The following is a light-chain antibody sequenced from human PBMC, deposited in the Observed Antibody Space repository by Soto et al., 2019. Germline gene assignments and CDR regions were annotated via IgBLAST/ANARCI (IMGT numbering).Light chain of an antibody. V-gene: IGKV3-11*01. J-gene: IGKJ1*01. Sequence: EIVLTQSPATLSLSPGERSTLSFRSSQSVSSYLAWDQQKPGQAPRLLIYDASNRATGIPARFSGSGSGTDFALTISSLEPEDFAVYYCQQRSNWPPATFGQGTKVDI. CDR3: QQRSNWPPAT. CDR2: DAS. CDR1: QSVSSY.